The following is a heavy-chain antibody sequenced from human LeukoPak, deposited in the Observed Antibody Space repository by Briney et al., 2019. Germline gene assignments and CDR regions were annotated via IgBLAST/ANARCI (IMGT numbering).Heavy chain of an antibody. Sequence: SETLSLTCAVSGGSISSDNWWSGARQPPGKGREWVGEIHQSVITNYNPSLTSRVTITVDKSKSQFSLKLGSVTAADTAVYYCARRNYYDSTGYYNNCGRGTLVTVSS. J-gene: IGHJ4*02. CDR1: GGSISSDNW. CDR3: ARRNYYDSTGYYNN. CDR2: IHQSVIT. V-gene: IGHV4-4*02. D-gene: IGHD3-22*01.